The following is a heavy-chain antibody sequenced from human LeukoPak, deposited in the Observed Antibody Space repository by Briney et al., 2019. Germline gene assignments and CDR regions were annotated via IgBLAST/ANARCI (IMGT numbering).Heavy chain of an antibody. CDR3: ARLASGSYGPLTPFDY. CDR2: IYYSGST. V-gene: IGHV4-59*08. CDR1: GGSISSYY. Sequence: SETLSLTCTVSGGSISSYYWSWIRQPPGKGLEWIGDIYYSGSTNYNPSLKSRDTISVDTSKTQFSLRLSSVTAADTAVYYSARLASGSYGPLTPFDYWGQGTLVTVTS. D-gene: IGHD1-26*01. J-gene: IGHJ4*02.